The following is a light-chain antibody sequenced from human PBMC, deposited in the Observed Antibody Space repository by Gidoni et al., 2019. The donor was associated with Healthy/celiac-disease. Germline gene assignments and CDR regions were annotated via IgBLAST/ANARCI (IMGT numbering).Light chain of an antibody. CDR2: DAS. J-gene: IGKJ4*01. Sequence: EIVLTQSPATLSLSPGERATLSCRASQSVSSYLAWYQQTPGQARRLLIYDASNRATGIPARFSGSGSGTDFTLTISSLEPEDFAVYYCQQRSNWPPLTFGGGTKVEIK. V-gene: IGKV3-11*01. CDR3: QQRSNWPPLT. CDR1: QSVSSY.